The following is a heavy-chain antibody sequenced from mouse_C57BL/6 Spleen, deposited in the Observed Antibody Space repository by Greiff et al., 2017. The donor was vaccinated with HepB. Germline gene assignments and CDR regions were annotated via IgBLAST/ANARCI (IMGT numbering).Heavy chain of an antibody. CDR3: AREGNFAY. J-gene: IGHJ3*01. CDR1: GFTFSDYG. D-gene: IGHD2-1*01. Sequence: DVMLVESGGGLVKPGGSLKLSCAASGFTFSDYGMHWVRQAPEKGLEWVAYISSGSSTIYYADTVKGRFTISRDNAKNTLFLQMTSLRSEDTAMYYCAREGNFAYWGQGTLVTVSA. V-gene: IGHV5-17*01. CDR2: ISSGSSTI.